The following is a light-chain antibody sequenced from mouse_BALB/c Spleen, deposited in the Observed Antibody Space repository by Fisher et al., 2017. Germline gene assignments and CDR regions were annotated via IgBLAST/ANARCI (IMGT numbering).Light chain of an antibody. Sequence: DIVLTQTPAIMSASPGEKVTMTCSASSSVSSSYLHWYQQKSGASPKLWIYSTSNLASGVPARFSGSGSGTSYSLTISRMEAEDAATYYCQQYSGYPLMTFGGGTKLEIK. CDR2: STS. V-gene: IGKV4-57-1*01. CDR3: QQYSGYPLMT. J-gene: IGKJ1*01. CDR1: SSVSSSY.